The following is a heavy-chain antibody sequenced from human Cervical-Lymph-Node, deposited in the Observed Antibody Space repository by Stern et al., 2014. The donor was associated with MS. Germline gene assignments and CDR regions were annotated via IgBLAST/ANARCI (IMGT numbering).Heavy chain of an antibody. V-gene: IGHV5-51*01. CDR2: IYPGDSDT. CDR1: GYTFTSYW. CDR3: ARHGGYSYGPYNWFDP. Sequence: EVQLVESGAEVKKPGESLKISCKGSGYTFTSYWIGWVRQMPGKGLEWMGIIYPGDSDTRYSPSFQGQVTISADKSTSTAYLQWSSLKASDTAMYYCARHGGYSYGPYNWFDPWGQGTLVTVSS. J-gene: IGHJ5*02. D-gene: IGHD5-18*01.